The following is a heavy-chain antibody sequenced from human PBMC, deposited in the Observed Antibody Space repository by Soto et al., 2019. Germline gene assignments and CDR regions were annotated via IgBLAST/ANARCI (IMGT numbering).Heavy chain of an antibody. Sequence: QVQLQESGPGLVKPSQTLSLTCTVSGGSISSGGYYWSWIRQHPGKGLEWIGYSYYSGSTYYNPSLKSRVTLSVDTSKNQFALKLSSVTAADTAVYYCARDRCSSTSCYVGHDAFDIWGQGTMVTVSS. CDR1: GGSISSGGYY. CDR3: ARDRCSSTSCYVGHDAFDI. J-gene: IGHJ3*02. V-gene: IGHV4-31*03. CDR2: SYYSGST. D-gene: IGHD2-2*01.